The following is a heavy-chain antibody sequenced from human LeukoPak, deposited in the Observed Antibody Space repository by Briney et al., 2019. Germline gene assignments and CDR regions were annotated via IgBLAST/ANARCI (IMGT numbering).Heavy chain of an antibody. CDR3: AKGSYDSDGYYLPNDALNI. J-gene: IGHJ3*02. Sequence: PGGSLRLSCAASGFTFSSYWMSWVRQAPGKGLEWVANIKEDGSEKYYVDSVKGRFTISRDNAKNSLYLQMSSLRAEDTAMYYCAKGSYDSDGYYLPNDALNIWGQGTMVTVSS. CDR1: GFTFSSYW. CDR2: IKEDGSEK. V-gene: IGHV3-7*03. D-gene: IGHD3-22*01.